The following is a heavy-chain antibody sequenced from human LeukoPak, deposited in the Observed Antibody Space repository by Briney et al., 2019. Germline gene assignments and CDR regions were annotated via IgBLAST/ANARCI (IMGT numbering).Heavy chain of an antibody. D-gene: IGHD4-17*01. CDR1: GGSISSGGYS. Sequence: PSETLSLTCAVSGGSISSGGYSWRWIRQPPGKGLEWIGYIYHSGSTYYNPSLKSRVTISVDRSKNQFSLKLSSVTAADTAVCYCARAVNGRGDYGTYFDYWGQGTLVTVSS. CDR3: ARAVNGRGDYGTYFDY. V-gene: IGHV4-30-2*01. CDR2: IYHSGST. J-gene: IGHJ4*02.